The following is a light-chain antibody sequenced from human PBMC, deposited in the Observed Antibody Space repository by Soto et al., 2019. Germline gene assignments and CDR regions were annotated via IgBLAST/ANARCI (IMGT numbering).Light chain of an antibody. J-gene: IGKJ1*01. Sequence: DIQMTQSPSSLSASVGDTVTITCQASQDINNNLHWYQQKPGKAPELLIYDAFNLETGVPSRFTGSGSGTDFTLTISSLQPEDFATYFCQQTYSTLWTFDQGTKVEIK. CDR3: QQTYSTLWT. V-gene: IGKV1-33*01. CDR1: QDINNN. CDR2: DAF.